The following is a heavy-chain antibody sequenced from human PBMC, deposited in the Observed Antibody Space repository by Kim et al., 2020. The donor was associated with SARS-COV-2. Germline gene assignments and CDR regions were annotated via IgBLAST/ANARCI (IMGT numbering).Heavy chain of an antibody. V-gene: IGHV2-5*01. Sequence: RYSPSLKSRLTITKDTSKNQVDLTMTNMDPVDTATYYCAHRRSYLGAFGIWGQGTMVTVSS. CDR3: AHRRSYLGAFGI. D-gene: IGHD3-10*01. J-gene: IGHJ3*02.